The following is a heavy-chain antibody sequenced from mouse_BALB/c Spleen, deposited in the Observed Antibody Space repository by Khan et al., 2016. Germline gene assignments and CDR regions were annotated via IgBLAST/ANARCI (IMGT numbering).Heavy chain of an antibody. CDR1: GYTFTSYW. Sequence: DLVKPGASVKLSCKASGYTFTSYWINWIKQRPGQGLEWIGRIAPGSGSTYYNEMFKGKATLTVDTSSSTAYIQLSSLSSADSAVYYCARRGDGYYFDYWSQGTTLTVSS. V-gene: IGHV1S41*01. D-gene: IGHD1-2*01. J-gene: IGHJ2*01. CDR3: ARRGDGYYFDY. CDR2: IAPGSGST.